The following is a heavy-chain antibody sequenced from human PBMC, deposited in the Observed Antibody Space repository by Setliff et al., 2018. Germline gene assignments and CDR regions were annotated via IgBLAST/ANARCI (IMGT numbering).Heavy chain of an antibody. Sequence: PSETLSLTCTVSGGSISGYYWSWIRQPAGEGPEWIGHIYASGSTNYNPSLKSRVTMSVDTSKSQFSLRLSSVTAADTAVYYCARNVAGGYSSSWYYYYYMDVWGKGTTVTVSS. V-gene: IGHV4-4*07. CDR3: ARNVAGGYSSSWYYYYYMDV. J-gene: IGHJ6*03. CDR2: IYASGST. D-gene: IGHD6-13*01. CDR1: GGSISGYY.